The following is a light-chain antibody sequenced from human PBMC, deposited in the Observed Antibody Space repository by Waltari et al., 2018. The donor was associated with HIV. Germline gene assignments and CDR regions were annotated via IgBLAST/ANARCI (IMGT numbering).Light chain of an antibody. Sequence: SALTQPASVSGSPGKSITISCIGSSSDIGAYNFVSWYQQRPGKAPNLMIYEVSDRPSGSSNPFSGSKSGITASLTISGLQADDEADYYCASYTRSGILLFGGGTRLTVL. CDR3: ASYTRSGILL. CDR2: EVS. CDR1: SSDIGAYNF. J-gene: IGLJ2*01. V-gene: IGLV2-14*01.